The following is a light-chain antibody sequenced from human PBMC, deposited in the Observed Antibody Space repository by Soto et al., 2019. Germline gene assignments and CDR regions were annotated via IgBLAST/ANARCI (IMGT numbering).Light chain of an antibody. V-gene: IGLV2-11*01. CDR1: SSDVGGYNY. Sequence: QSAPTQPRSVSGSPGQSVTISCTGTSSDVGGYNYVSWYQQHPGKAPKLMIYDVSKRPSGVPDRFSGSKSGNTASVAISGLQAEDEADYYCCSYAGNYTLLFGGGTKLTVL. J-gene: IGLJ2*01. CDR3: CSYAGNYTLL. CDR2: DVS.